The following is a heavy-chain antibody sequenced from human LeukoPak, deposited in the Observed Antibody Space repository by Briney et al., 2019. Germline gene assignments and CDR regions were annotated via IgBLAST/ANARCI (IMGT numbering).Heavy chain of an antibody. V-gene: IGHV4-31*03. CDR2: INYRGST. CDR3: ARGPPCSSTSCYDRYNWFDP. Sequence: SETLSLTCTVSGGSVSRGGYYWSWIRQHPGKGLEWIGYINYRGSTYYNPSLKRRVTISLDTSENQFSLKLSSVTAADTAVYYCARGPPCSSTSCYDRYNWFDPWGQGILVTGPS. D-gene: IGHD2-2*01. J-gene: IGHJ5*02. CDR1: GGSVSRGGYY.